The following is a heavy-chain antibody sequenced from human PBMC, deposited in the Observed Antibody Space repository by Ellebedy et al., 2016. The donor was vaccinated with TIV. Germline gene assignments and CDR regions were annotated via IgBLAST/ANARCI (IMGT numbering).Heavy chain of an antibody. CDR2: MSYSGST. J-gene: IGHJ4*02. V-gene: IGHV4-39*07. CDR3: ARDEYNISWFKY. D-gene: IGHD6-13*01. CDR1: GGSIRTSIYY. Sequence: MPSETLSLTCTVSGGSIRTSIYYWGWIRQPPGKGLEWIGTMSYSGSTYYNSSLKSRVTISVDTSKNQFSLKLSSVTAADAAVYYCARDEYNISWFKYWGQGTLVTVSS.